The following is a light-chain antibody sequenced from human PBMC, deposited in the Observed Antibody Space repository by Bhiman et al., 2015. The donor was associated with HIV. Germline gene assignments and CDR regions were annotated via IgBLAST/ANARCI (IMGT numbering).Light chain of an antibody. Sequence: QSALTQPASVSGSPGQSITISCTGTSRDVGGYDYVSWYQQHPGKAPQLMIYDVSNRPSGVSNRFSGSKSGNTASLTISGLQAEDEADYYCSSLTSSLTYVFGTGTNVTVL. CDR1: SRDVGGYDY. J-gene: IGLJ1*01. CDR2: DVS. CDR3: SSLTSSLTYV. V-gene: IGLV2-14*03.